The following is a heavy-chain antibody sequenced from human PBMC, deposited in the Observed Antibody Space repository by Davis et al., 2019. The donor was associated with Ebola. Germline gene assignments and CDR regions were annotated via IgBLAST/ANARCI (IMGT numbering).Heavy chain of an antibody. CDR1: GGSVSSGSYY. D-gene: IGHD6-19*01. V-gene: IGHV4-61*01. Sequence: SETLSPTCTVSGGSVSSGSYYWSWIRQPPGKGLEWIGYIYYSGSTNYNPSLKSRVTISVDTSKNQFSLKLSSVTAADTAVYYCARGGIAVAGPDYWGQGTLVTVSS. CDR2: IYYSGST. CDR3: ARGGIAVAGPDY. J-gene: IGHJ4*02.